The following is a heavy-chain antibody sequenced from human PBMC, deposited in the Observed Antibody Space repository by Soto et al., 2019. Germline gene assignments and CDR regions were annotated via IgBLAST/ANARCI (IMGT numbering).Heavy chain of an antibody. CDR1: GFTFSHFN. V-gene: IGHV3-21*01. CDR3: ARGVGAVSDRAEC. Sequence: EVQLVESGGGLVKPGGSLRLSCAASGFTFSHFNMNWVRQAPGKGLEWVSSISGDSRRIYYADSVNGRFTISRDDAKSSLYLQMSSLRAEDTAVYYCARGVGAVSDRAECWGQGTLVTVSS. CDR2: ISGDSRRI. D-gene: IGHD1-26*01. J-gene: IGHJ4*02.